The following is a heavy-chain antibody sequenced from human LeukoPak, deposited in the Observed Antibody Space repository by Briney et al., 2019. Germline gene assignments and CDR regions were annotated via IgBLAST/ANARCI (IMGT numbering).Heavy chain of an antibody. CDR1: GYTFTNYY. D-gene: IGHD2-2*01. J-gene: IGHJ5*02. V-gene: IGHV1-46*01. CDR3: ARRCSSTSCYVWSEDWFDP. CDR2: INPSGGST. Sequence: ASVKVSCKASGYTFTNYYMHWVRQAPGQGLEWMGIINPSGGSTSYAQKFQGRVTMTRDTSISTAYMELSRLRSDDTAVHYCARRCSSTSCYVWSEDWFDPWGQGTLVTVSS.